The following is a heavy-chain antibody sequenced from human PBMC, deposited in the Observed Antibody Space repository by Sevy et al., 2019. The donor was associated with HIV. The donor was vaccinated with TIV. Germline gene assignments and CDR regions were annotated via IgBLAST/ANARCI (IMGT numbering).Heavy chain of an antibody. V-gene: IGHV4-38-2*02. CDR2: IYHSGST. Sequence: SETLSLTCTVSGYSISSGYYWGWIRQPPGKGLEGIGSIYHSGSTYYNPSLKSRVTISVDTSKNQFSLKLSSVTAADTAVYYCAREYDSSGYQDFDYWGQGTLVTVSS. D-gene: IGHD3-22*01. CDR3: AREYDSSGYQDFDY. J-gene: IGHJ4*02. CDR1: GYSISSGYY.